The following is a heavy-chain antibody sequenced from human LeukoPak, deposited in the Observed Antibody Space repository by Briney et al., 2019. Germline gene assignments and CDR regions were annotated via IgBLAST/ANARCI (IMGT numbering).Heavy chain of an antibody. CDR2: ISYDESNK. V-gene: IGHV3-30-3*01. CDR1: GFTFSNYA. J-gene: IGHJ6*02. D-gene: IGHD3-9*01. CDR3: ARDPRKYDILTGYYAGPPDV. Sequence: GGSLRLSCAASGFTFSNYAMHWVRQAPGRGLEWVALISYDESNKYYADSVKGRFTISRDNSKNTLYLQMNSLRGEDTAVYYCARDPRKYDILTGYYAGPPDVWGQGTTVTVSS.